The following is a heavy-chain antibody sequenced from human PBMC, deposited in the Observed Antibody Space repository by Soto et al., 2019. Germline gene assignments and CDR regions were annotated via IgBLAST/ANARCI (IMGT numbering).Heavy chain of an antibody. Sequence: GGSLRLSCAASGFTFSSYAMSWVRQAPGKGLEWVSAISGSGGSTYYADSVKGRFTISRDNSKNTLYLQMNSLRAEDTAVEYGANLLVVPAAPDAFDIWGQGTMVTVSS. J-gene: IGHJ3*02. CDR2: ISGSGGST. CDR1: GFTFSSYA. D-gene: IGHD2-2*01. V-gene: IGHV3-23*01. CDR3: ANLLVVPAAPDAFDI.